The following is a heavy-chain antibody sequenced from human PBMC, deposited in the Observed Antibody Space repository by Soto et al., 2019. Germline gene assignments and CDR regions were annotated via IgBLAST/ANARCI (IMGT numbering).Heavy chain of an antibody. Sequence: EAQLLESGGGLVQPGGSLRLSCAASGFAFSNFAMSWVRQAPGKGLEWVSAIGSSSRGTHYAESVEDRFTISRDDSKNTRYLQVNSLTDSDTAVYYCAAPRAAVPHTRSFDTWGQGTPVTVSP. CDR2: IGSSSRGT. CDR1: GFAFSNFA. V-gene: IGHV3-23*01. J-gene: IGHJ5*02. CDR3: AAPRAAVPHTRSFDT. D-gene: IGHD6-13*01.